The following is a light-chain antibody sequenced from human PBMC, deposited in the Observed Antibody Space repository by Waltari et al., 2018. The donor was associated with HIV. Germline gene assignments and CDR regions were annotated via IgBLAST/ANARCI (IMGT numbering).Light chain of an antibody. CDR2: DVT. CDR3: CSYAGSYTGV. CDR1: STDVGGSNH. Sequence: QSALTQPRSVSGSPGQSVTMSCAGTSTDVGGSNHVSWYQQHPGKAPKRMIYDVTKRPSGVPDRFSGSKSGNTASLTISGLQADDEADYYCCSYAGSYTGVFGTGTKVTVL. V-gene: IGLV2-11*01. J-gene: IGLJ1*01.